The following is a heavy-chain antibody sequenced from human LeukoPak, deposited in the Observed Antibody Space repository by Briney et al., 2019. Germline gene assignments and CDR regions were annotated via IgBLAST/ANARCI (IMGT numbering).Heavy chain of an antibody. V-gene: IGHV4-39*02. CDR1: GFTFSSYW. J-gene: IGHJ3*02. D-gene: IGHD6-13*01. Sequence: GSLRLSCAASGFTFSSYWMSWVRQAPGKGLEWIASIYYSGSTYYNPSLKSRVTISVDTSKNQFSLKLSSVTAADTAVYYCARDLYSSRTNDAFVIWGQGTMVTVSS. CDR3: ARDLYSSRTNDAFVI. CDR2: IYYSGST.